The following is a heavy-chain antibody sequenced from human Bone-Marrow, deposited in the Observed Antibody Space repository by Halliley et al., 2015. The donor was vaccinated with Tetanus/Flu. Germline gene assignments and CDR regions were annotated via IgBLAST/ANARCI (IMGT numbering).Heavy chain of an antibody. J-gene: IGHJ4*02. CDR2: LYSGGVT. Sequence: AASGFTVSSNYMSWVRQAPGKGLEWVSVLYSGGVTFYADSVKGRFTISRDNSKHTLYLQMNSLRAEDTAVYFCARDGRRFGESTLDYWGQGTLVTVSS. V-gene: IGHV3-53*01. CDR1: GFTVSSNY. D-gene: IGHD3-10*01. CDR3: ARDGRRFGESTLDY.